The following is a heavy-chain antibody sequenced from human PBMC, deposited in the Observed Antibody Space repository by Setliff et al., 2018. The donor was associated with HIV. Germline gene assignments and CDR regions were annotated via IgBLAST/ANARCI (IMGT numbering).Heavy chain of an antibody. CDR1: GYTFTSYD. CDR2: MNPNSGNT. J-gene: IGHJ6*02. D-gene: IGHD6-19*01. CDR3: ARLGSGWSDSYYYAMDV. Sequence: ASVKVSCKASGYTFTSYDINWVRQATGQGLEWMGWMNPNSGNTGYAQKFQGRVTMTRNTSISTAYMELSSLTSDDTAVYYCARLGSGWSDSYYYAMDVWGQGTTVTVSS. V-gene: IGHV1-8*02.